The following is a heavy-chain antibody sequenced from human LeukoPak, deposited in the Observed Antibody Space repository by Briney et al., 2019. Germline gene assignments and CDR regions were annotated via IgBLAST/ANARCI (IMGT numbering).Heavy chain of an antibody. CDR2: IYYRVTS. CDR1: GDSISTYY. V-gene: IGHV4-59*01. J-gene: IGHJ4*02. D-gene: IGHD3-22*01. CDR3: ARGGWNKFDY. Sequence: SETLSLTCTVSGDSISTYYWSWIRQPPGKGLEWIGYIYYRVTSDYNPSLKSRVTISVDTSKNQFSLKLSSVTAADTAVYYRARGGWNKFDYWGQGTLVTVSS.